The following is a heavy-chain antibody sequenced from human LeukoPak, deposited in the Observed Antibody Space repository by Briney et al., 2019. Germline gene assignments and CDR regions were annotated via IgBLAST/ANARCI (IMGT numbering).Heavy chain of an antibody. D-gene: IGHD2-8*02. J-gene: IGHJ4*02. CDR3: ARDSTG. V-gene: IGHV4-30-4*01. CDR1: GASIRSGDYY. Sequence: PSETLSLTCTVSGASIRSGDYYWSWIRQPPGKGLEWIGYIYDSGSTYYNPSLKSRITISVDTSENRFSLKLSSVTATDTAVYYCARDSTGWGQGTLVTVSS. CDR2: IYDSGST.